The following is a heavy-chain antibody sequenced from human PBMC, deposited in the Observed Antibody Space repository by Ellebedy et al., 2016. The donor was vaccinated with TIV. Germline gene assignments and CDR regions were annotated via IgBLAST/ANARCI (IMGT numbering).Heavy chain of an antibody. Sequence: PGGSLRLSCVASGFTFSNAWMSWVRQAPGKGLQWVGRIKSKTDGGTTDYAVPVKGSFTISRDDSRNMLSLQMNSLKTEDTAVYYCTRDSPLAGITAYYGMDVWGQGTTVTVSS. CDR2: IKSKTDGGTT. CDR1: GFTFSNAW. CDR3: TRDSPLAGITAYYGMDV. V-gene: IGHV3-15*01. J-gene: IGHJ6*02.